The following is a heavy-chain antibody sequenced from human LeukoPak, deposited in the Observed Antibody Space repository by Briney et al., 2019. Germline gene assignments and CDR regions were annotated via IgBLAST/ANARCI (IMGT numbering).Heavy chain of an antibody. CDR1: GGSISSYY. J-gene: IGHJ3*02. CDR3: ASPQRGSYYGFDAFDI. D-gene: IGHD1-26*01. V-gene: IGHV4-59*01. Sequence: KPSETLSLTCTVSGGSISSYYWSWIRQPPGKGLEWIGYIYYSGSTNYNPSLKSRVTISVDTSKDQFSLQLSSVTTADTAVYYCASPQRGSYYGFDAFDIWGQGTMVTVSS. CDR2: IYYSGST.